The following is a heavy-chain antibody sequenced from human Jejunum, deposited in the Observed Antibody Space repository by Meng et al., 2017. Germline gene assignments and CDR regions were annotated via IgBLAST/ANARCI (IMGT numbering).Heavy chain of an antibody. D-gene: IGHD5-18*01. CDR3: ARHYTHGSNPHFDY. Sequence: ASVKVSCKASGYTFSSYDIIWVRQAAGQGLEWMGWMNANSDNRGYAEGFQGRLTMTRDASINTAYMELSGLRSADTAVYYCARHYTHGSNPHFDYWGQGTLVTVSS. J-gene: IGHJ4*02. CDR2: MNANSDNR. V-gene: IGHV1-8*01. CDR1: GYTFSSYD.